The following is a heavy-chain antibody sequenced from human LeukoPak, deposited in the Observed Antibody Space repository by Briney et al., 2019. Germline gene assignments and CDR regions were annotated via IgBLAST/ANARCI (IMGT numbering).Heavy chain of an antibody. CDR2: INPNSGGT. CDR1: GYTFTGYY. V-gene: IGHV1-2*02. Sequence: GASVKVSCKASGYTFTGYYMHWVRQAPGQGLEWMGWINPNSGGTNYAQKFQGRVTMTRDTSISTAYMELSRLRSDDTAVYYCARDKLRSKSGSHQMDYWGQGTWSPSPQ. CDR3: ARDKLRSKSGSHQMDY. D-gene: IGHD3-10*01. J-gene: IGHJ4*02.